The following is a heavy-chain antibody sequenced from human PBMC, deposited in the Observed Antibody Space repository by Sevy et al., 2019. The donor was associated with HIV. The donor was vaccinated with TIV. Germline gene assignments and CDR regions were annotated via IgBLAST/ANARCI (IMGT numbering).Heavy chain of an antibody. D-gene: IGHD3-10*01. CDR1: GGSVSSGSYY. Sequence: SETLSLTCTVSGGSVSSGSYYWSWIRQPPGKGLEWIGYIYYSGSTNYNPSLKSRVTISVDTSKNQFSLKLSSVTAADTAVYYCARDLATIWFGELLSPGAFDIWGQGTMVTVSS. V-gene: IGHV4-61*01. CDR2: IYYSGST. CDR3: ARDLATIWFGELLSPGAFDI. J-gene: IGHJ3*02.